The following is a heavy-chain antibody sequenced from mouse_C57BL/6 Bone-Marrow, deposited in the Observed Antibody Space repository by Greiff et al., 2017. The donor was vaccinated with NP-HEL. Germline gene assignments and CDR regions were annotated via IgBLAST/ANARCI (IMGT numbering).Heavy chain of an antibody. CDR2: IDPENGDT. J-gene: IGHJ4*01. D-gene: IGHD2-5*01. V-gene: IGHV14-4*01. Sequence: EVQLQQSGAELVRPGASVKLSCTASGFNIKDDYMHWVKQRPEQGLEWIGWIDPENGDTEYASKFQGKATITADTSSNTAYLQLSSLTSEDTAVYYCTTMDYSIYAMDYWGQGTSVTVSS. CDR1: GFNIKDDY. CDR3: TTMDYSIYAMDY.